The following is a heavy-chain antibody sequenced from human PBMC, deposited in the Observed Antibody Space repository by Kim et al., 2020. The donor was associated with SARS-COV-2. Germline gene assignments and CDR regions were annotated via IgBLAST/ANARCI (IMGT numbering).Heavy chain of an antibody. CDR2: MNPNSGNT. Sequence: ASVKVSCKASGYTFTSYDINWVRQATGQGLEWMGWMNPNSGNTGYAQKFQGRVTMTRNTSISTAYMELSSLRSEDTAVYYCARGNTMIRGVIIILPYYYYYYMDVWGKGTTVTVSS. V-gene: IGHV1-8*01. CDR3: ARGNTMIRGVIIILPYYYYYYMDV. J-gene: IGHJ6*03. D-gene: IGHD3-10*01. CDR1: GYTFTSYD.